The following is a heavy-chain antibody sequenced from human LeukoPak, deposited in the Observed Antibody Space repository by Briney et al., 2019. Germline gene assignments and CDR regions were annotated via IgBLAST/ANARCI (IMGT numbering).Heavy chain of an antibody. J-gene: IGHJ4*02. CDR2: INSDGSNT. Sequence: GGSLRLSCSAAGFCLSTYWMHWVRQAPGKELVRLSLINSDGSNTLYADSVKGRFTISRVTAKNTLYLEMNRLRADETAVYYCARAGSGSSYDCWGQGPLVTVSS. CDR1: GFCLSTYW. CDR3: ARAGSGSSYDC. D-gene: IGHD3-10*01. V-gene: IGHV3-74*01.